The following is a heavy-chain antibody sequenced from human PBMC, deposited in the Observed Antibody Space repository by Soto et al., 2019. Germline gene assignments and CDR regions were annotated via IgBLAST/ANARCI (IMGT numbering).Heavy chain of an antibody. V-gene: IGHV3-30*18. J-gene: IGHJ4*02. Sequence: GGSLRLSCAASGFTFSSYGMHWVRQAPGKGLEWVAVISYDGSNKYYADSVKGRFTISRDNSKNTLYLQMNSLRAEDTAVYYCAKDAGYSSGWYFDDWGQGTLVTVSS. CDR1: GFTFSSYG. CDR2: ISYDGSNK. CDR3: AKDAGYSSGWYFDD. D-gene: IGHD6-19*01.